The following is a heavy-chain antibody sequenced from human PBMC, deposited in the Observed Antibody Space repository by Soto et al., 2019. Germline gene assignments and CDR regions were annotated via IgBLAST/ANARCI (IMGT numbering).Heavy chain of an antibody. J-gene: IGHJ5*02. CDR1: GFTFSSYA. Sequence: PGGSLRLSCAAAGFTFSSYAMHWVRQAPGKGLEWVAVISYDGSNKYYADSVKGRFTISRDNSKNTLYLQMNSLRAEDTAVYYCARDFENWFAPWGQGTLVTVSS. CDR2: ISYDGSNK. V-gene: IGHV3-30-3*01. CDR3: ARDFENWFAP. D-gene: IGHD3-9*01.